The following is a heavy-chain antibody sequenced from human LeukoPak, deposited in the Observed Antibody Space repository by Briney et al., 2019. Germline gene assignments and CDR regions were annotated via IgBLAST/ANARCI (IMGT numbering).Heavy chain of an antibody. D-gene: IGHD6-13*01. J-gene: IGHJ6*03. CDR2: INPNSGGT. CDR1: GHTFTNYG. Sequence: GASVKVSCKASGHTFTNYGITWVRQAPGQGLEWMGWINPNSGGTNYAQKFQGRVTMTRDTSISTAYMELSRLRSDDTAVYYCARGGIAAAGTGYYYYYMDVWGKGTTVTVSS. CDR3: ARGGIAAAGTGYYYYYMDV. V-gene: IGHV1-2*02.